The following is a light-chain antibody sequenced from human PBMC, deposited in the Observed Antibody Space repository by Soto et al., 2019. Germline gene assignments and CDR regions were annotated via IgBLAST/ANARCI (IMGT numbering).Light chain of an antibody. Sequence: DIQMTQSPSSLSASVGDRVTITCRASQGISNYLAWYQQKPGKVPKVLIYAASTSQSGVPSRFSGSGSETDFTLTISSLQPEDIATYHCQQYNNLPLTFGGGTKVDIK. J-gene: IGKJ4*01. V-gene: IGKV1-27*01. CDR1: QGISNY. CDR2: AAS. CDR3: QQYNNLPLT.